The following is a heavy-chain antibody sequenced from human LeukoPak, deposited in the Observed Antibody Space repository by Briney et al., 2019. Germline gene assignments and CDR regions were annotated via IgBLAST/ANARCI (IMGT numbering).Heavy chain of an antibody. J-gene: IGHJ4*02. CDR2: INAGNGNT. D-gene: IGHD7-27*01. CDR1: GYTFTSYA. V-gene: IGHV1-3*01. CDR3: VRTPPNWGADY. Sequence: GASVKVSCKASGYTFTSYAMHWVRQAPGQRLEWMGWINAGNGNTKYSQKFQGRVTMTRNTAISTAYMELSSLRSEDTAVYFCVRTPPNWGADYWGQGTLVTVSS.